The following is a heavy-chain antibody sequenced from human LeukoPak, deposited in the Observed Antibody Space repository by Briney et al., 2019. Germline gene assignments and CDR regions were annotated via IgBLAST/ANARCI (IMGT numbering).Heavy chain of an antibody. CDR2: INPNSGGT. D-gene: IGHD3-22*01. J-gene: IGHJ4*02. V-gene: IGHV1-2*02. Sequence: ASVKVSCKASGYTFTGYYMHWVRQAPGQGLEWMGWINPNSGGTNYAQKFQGRVTMTRDTSISTAYMELSRLRSDDTAVYYCARDPDSSGYYLSGSYWGQGTLVTVSS. CDR3: ARDPDSSGYYLSGSY. CDR1: GYTFTGYY.